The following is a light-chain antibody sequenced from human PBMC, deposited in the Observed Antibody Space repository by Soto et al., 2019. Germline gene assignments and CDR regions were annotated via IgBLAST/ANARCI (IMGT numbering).Light chain of an antibody. V-gene: IGKV3-20*01. Sequence: EIVLTQSPGTLSLSPGKRATLSCRASQSVSSSYLAWYQQKPGQAPRLLIYGASSRATGIPDRFSGSGSGTYFTLTISRLEPEDFAVYYCQQYGSSPPVTFGQGTRLEIK. CDR1: QSVSSSY. CDR3: QQYGSSPPVT. CDR2: GAS. J-gene: IGKJ5*01.